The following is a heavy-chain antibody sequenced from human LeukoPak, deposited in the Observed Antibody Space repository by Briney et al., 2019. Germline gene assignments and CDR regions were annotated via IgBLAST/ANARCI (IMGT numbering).Heavy chain of an antibody. J-gene: IGHJ4*02. Sequence: PSETLSLTCIVSGGPISVDYWNWIRQAPGKGLEWIGYIYYTGRTKYNPSLASRLTISIDTSKSQFSLRLTSVTAADTAVYYCARAPWKGAWESWSNYFDYWGQGTLVTVSS. CDR2: IYYTGRT. CDR3: ARAPWKGAWESWSNYFDY. CDR1: GGPISVDY. V-gene: IGHV4-59*01. D-gene: IGHD1-26*01.